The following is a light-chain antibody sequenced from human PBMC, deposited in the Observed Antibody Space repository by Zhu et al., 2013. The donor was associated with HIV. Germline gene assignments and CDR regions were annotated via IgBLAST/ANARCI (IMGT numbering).Light chain of an antibody. CDR3: QAWDSSTVV. Sequence: SYELTQPPSVSASPGQTASITCSGDKLGDKYACWYQQKPGQSPVLVIYQDTKRPSGIPERFSGSNSGNTVTLTISGTQAIDEADYYCQAWDSSTVVFGGGTKLTVL. J-gene: IGLJ2*01. CDR2: QDT. V-gene: IGLV3-1*01. CDR1: KLGDKY.